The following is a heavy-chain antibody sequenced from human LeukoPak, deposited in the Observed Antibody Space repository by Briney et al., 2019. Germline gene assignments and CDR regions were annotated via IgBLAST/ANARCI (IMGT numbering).Heavy chain of an antibody. V-gene: IGHV1-69*04. Sequence: SVKVSCKASGGTFSSYAISWVRQAPGQGLEWMGRIIPILGIANYAQKFQGRVTITADKSTSTAYMELSSLRSEDTAVYYCARDSGSYSRHFDYWGQGTLVTVSS. J-gene: IGHJ4*02. CDR2: IIPILGIA. D-gene: IGHD1-26*01. CDR3: ARDSGSYSRHFDY. CDR1: GGTFSSYA.